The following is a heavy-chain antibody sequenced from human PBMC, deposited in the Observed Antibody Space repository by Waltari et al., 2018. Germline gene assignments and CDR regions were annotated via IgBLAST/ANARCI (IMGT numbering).Heavy chain of an antibody. J-gene: IGHJ4*02. CDR1: GGSFSGYY. Sequence: QVQLQQWGAGLLKPSETLSLTCAVYGGSFSGYYWLWLCQPQGKGLEWIGEINHSGSTNYNPSLKSRVTISVDTSKNQFSLKLSSVTAADTAVYYCARNYYGSGSPLDYWGQGTLVTVSS. CDR3: ARNYYGSGSPLDY. V-gene: IGHV4-34*01. CDR2: INHSGST. D-gene: IGHD3-10*01.